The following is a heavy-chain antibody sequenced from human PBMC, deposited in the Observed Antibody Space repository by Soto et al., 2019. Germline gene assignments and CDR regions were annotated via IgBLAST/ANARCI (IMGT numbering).Heavy chain of an antibody. V-gene: IGHV4-39*01. CDR1: GGSLSSSGYY. J-gene: IGHJ4*02. Sequence: PSETLSLTCPVSGGSLSSSGYYWGWIRQPPGKGLEWIGSIYYSGSTYYNPSLKSRVTISVDTSKNQFSLKLSSVTAADTAVYYCASSGWWYFDYWGQGTLVTVSS. CDR2: IYYSGST. CDR3: ASSGWWYFDY. D-gene: IGHD6-19*01.